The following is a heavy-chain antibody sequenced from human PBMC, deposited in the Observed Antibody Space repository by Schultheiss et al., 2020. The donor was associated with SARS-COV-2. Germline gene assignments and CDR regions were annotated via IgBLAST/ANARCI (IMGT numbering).Heavy chain of an antibody. D-gene: IGHD6-6*01. Sequence: SETLSLTCTVSGGSISSYYWGWIRQPPGKGLEWIGSIYYSGSTYYNPSLKSRVTISVDTSKNQFSLKLSSVTAADTAVYYCARQISSSSPRVDYWGQGTLVTVSS. CDR2: IYYSGST. CDR3: ARQISSSSPRVDY. V-gene: IGHV4-39*01. J-gene: IGHJ4*02. CDR1: GGSISSYY.